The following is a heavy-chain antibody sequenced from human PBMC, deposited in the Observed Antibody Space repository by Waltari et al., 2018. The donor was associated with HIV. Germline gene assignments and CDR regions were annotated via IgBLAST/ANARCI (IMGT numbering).Heavy chain of an antibody. CDR2: ISYDGSNK. CDR1: GFTFSSYG. CDR3: AKDQGSGMDV. Sequence: QVQLVESGGGVVQPGRSLRLSCAASGFTFSSYGMHWVRQAPGKGLEWVAVISYDGSNKYYADSVKGRFTISRDNSKNTLYLQMNSLRAEDTAVYYCAKDQGSGMDVWGQGTTVTVSS. J-gene: IGHJ6*02. V-gene: IGHV3-30*18.